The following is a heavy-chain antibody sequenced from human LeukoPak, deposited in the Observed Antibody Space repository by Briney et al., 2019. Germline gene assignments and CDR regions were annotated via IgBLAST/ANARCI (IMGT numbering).Heavy chain of an antibody. CDR3: AYHATTVTHHYYYYYYMDV. V-gene: IGHV1-69*05. Sequence: SAKVSCKASGGTFSSYAISWVRQAPGQGLEWMGGIIPIFGTANYAQKFQGRVTITTDESTSTAYMELSSLRSEDTAVYYCAYHATTVTHHYYYYYYMDVWGKGTTVTVSS. CDR2: IIPIFGTA. D-gene: IGHD4-17*01. CDR1: GGTFSSYA. J-gene: IGHJ6*03.